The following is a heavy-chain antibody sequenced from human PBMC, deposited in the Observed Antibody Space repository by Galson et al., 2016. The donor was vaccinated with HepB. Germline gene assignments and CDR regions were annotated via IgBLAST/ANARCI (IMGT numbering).Heavy chain of an antibody. Sequence: SLRLSCAASGFTFSSYAMSWVRQAPGKGLERVSVISGSGVSTYYADSVKGRFTISRDNSKNTLYLQMNSLGAEDTAVYYCAKGGTVTPGYWGQGTLVTVSS. D-gene: IGHD4-17*01. V-gene: IGHV3-23*01. J-gene: IGHJ4*02. CDR2: ISGSGVST. CDR1: GFTFSSYA. CDR3: AKGGTVTPGY.